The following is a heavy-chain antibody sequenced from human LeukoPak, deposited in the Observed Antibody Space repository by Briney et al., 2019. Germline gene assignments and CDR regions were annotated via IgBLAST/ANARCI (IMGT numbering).Heavy chain of an antibody. CDR3: ASWNARTHSIDD. V-gene: IGHV4-39*07. D-gene: IGHD1-1*01. J-gene: IGHJ4*02. Sequence: SETLSLTCTVSGASFSSVSSYWAWLPRPPGRGLEWIGSIYYSGSSYYNPSLRGRVSMSVDTSKSQISLDLNSVTAADTAVYYCASWNARTHSIDDWGRGTLVTVSS. CDR1: GASFSSVSSY. CDR2: IYYSGSS.